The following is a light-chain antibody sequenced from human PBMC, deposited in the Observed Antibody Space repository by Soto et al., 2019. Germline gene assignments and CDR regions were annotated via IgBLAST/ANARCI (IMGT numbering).Light chain of an antibody. CDR1: QSVNSN. CDR2: KAS. CDR3: QQFDNCST. Sequence: DIVMTQSPATLSASLGDRVTITCRASQSVNSNLAWYQQKPGKVPKVLIYKASTLESGVPARFSGSGSGTEFTLTISSLQPDDFAAYYCQQFDNCSTFGQGTKVDIK. V-gene: IGKV1-5*03. J-gene: IGKJ1*01.